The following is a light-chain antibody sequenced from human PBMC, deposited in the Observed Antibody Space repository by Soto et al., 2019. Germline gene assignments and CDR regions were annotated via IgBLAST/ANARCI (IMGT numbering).Light chain of an antibody. CDR3: QLYGTSRWT. J-gene: IGKJ1*01. Sequence: EIVLTQSPGTLSLSPGERATLSCRASQSVSSSYLAWYQQKPGQAPRLLIYGASSRATGIPDRFSGSGSETDFTLTISRLEPEDFAVYYCQLYGTSRWTFGQGTKVDIK. V-gene: IGKV3-20*01. CDR1: QSVSSSY. CDR2: GAS.